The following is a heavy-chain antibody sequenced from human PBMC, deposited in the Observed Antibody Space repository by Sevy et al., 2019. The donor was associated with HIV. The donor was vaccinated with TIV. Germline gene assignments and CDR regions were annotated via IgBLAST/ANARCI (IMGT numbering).Heavy chain of an antibody. CDR3: VSAEPYQHFAS. CDR2: VDPSAGNT. Sequence: ASVKVSCKASGDTFTNNYIHWVRQAPGQGLEWMGMVDPSAGNTTYAQKFQGRVTMTRDTSTSILYMELSSLRSEDTAVYYCVSAEPYQHFASWGQGTLVTVSS. J-gene: IGHJ4*02. CDR1: GDTFTNNY. D-gene: IGHD2-2*01. V-gene: IGHV1-46*01.